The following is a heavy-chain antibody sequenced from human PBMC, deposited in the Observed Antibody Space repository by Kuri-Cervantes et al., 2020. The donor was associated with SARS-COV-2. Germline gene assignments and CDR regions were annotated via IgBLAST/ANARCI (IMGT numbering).Heavy chain of an antibody. V-gene: IGHV3-23*01. D-gene: IGHD6-6*01. Sequence: GESLKISCAASGWMTWVRQAPIKGLEWVSAISGSGGSTYYADSVKGRFTISRDNSKNTLYLQMNSLRAEDTAVYYCAKDPQLGDAFDIWGQGTMVTVSS. CDR1: GW. CDR2: ISGSGGST. J-gene: IGHJ3*02. CDR3: AKDPQLGDAFDI.